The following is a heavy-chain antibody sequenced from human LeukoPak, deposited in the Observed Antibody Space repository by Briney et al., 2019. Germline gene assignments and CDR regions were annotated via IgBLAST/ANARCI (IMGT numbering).Heavy chain of an antibody. CDR2: IKQDGSDQ. CDR3: ARKAYDSDCFDF. V-gene: IGHV3-7*04. Sequence: GGSLRLSCAASGFTFNRHWMTWVRQAPGXGXXXVANIKQDGSDQYYXGSVXGRXXISRDNAKNSLYMQMNNLRDEDTAVYYCARKAYDSDCFDFWGQGTLVTVSS. CDR1: GFTFNRHW. J-gene: IGHJ4*02. D-gene: IGHD2-21*01.